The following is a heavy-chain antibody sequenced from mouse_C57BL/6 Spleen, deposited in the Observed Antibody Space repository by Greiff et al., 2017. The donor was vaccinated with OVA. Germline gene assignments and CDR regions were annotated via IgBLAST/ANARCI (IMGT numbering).Heavy chain of an antibody. CDR2: ISYDGSN. Sequence: VQLKQSGPGLVKPSQSLSLTCSVTGYSITSGYYWNWIRQFPGNKLEWMGYISYDGSNNYNPSLKNRISITRDTSKNQFFLKLNSVTTEDTATYYCARGAAEYFDVWGTGTTVTVSS. V-gene: IGHV3-6*01. CDR3: ARGAAEYFDV. CDR1: GYSITSGYY. J-gene: IGHJ1*03. D-gene: IGHD3-3*01.